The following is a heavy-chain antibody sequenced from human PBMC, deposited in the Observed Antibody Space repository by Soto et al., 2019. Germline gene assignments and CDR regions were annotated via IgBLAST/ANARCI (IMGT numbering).Heavy chain of an antibody. CDR2: IGSDTSYI. CDR3: AKDEVLRYFDWLYSGDYYYGMDV. D-gene: IGHD3-9*01. J-gene: IGHJ6*02. CDR1: GFSFSNYA. Sequence: PGGSLRLSCTASGFSFSNYAVTWVRQAPGKGLEWVSSIGSDTSYIYYADSVKGRFTISRDNSKNTLYLQMNSLRAEDTAVYYCAKDEVLRYFDWLYSGDYYYGMDVWGQGTTVTVSS. V-gene: IGHV3-23*03.